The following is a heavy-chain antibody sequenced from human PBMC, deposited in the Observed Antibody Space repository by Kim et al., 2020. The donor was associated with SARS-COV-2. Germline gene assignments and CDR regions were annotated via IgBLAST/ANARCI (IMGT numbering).Heavy chain of an antibody. CDR1: GFTFSTYA. J-gene: IGHJ1*01. CDR2: ISGSGHNT. D-gene: IGHD3-16*01. CDR3: ARDTFSKNWNEYFQH. Sequence: GGSLRLSCAASGFTFSTYAMTWVRQAPGKGLECVSGISGSGHNTYYADSVKGRFTISRDNSRNTLYLQMNSLRADDTALYYCARDTFSKNWNEYFQHWG. V-gene: IGHV3-23*01.